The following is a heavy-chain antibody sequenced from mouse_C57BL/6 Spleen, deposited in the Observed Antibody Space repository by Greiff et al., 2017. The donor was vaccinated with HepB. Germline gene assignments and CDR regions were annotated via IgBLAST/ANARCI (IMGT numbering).Heavy chain of an antibody. J-gene: IGHJ2*01. CDR1: GYSITSGYY. CDR2: ISYDGSN. D-gene: IGHD4-1*01. CDR3: ASGTHFDY. V-gene: IGHV3-6*01. Sequence: VQLKESGPGLVKPSQSLSLTCSVTGYSITSGYYWNWIRQFPGNKLEWMGYISYDGSNNYNPSLKNRISITRDTSKNQFFLKLNSVTTEDTATYYCASGTHFDYWGQGTTLTVSS.